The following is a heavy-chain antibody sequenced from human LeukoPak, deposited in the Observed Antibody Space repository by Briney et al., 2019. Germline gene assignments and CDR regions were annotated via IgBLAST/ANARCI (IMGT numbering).Heavy chain of an antibody. V-gene: IGHV4-39*07. Sequence: SETLSLTCTVSGGSISSSSYYWGWIRQPPGKGLEWIGEIYHSGSANYNPSLRSRITMSVDTSKNHFSLSLTSVTAADTAVYYCARLPGCSGADCFRAFDIWGQGTMVTVSS. CDR1: GGSISSSSYY. CDR2: IYHSGSA. D-gene: IGHD2-21*02. J-gene: IGHJ3*02. CDR3: ARLPGCSGADCFRAFDI.